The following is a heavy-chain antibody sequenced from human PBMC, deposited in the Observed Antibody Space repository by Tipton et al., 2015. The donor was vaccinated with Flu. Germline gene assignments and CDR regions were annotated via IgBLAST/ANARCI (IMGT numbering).Heavy chain of an antibody. CDR2: IHRTGST. Sequence: TLSLTCSVSGDSISSRYYWGWIRQPPGKGLEWIGNIHRTGSTYFNPSLTSRATISVDTSKNQFSLRLTSVTAADTAVYYCARDPSLGMPDSFDYWGQGILVTASS. D-gene: IGHD2-2*01. V-gene: IGHV4-38-2*02. CDR1: GDSISSRYY. CDR3: ARDPSLGMPDSFDY. J-gene: IGHJ4*02.